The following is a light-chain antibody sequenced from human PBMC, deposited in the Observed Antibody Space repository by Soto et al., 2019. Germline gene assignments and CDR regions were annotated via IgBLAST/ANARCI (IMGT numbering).Light chain of an antibody. CDR2: DAS. CDR3: QQYNNWPWT. CDR1: QSVSSK. Sequence: EIVITQSPGTLSVSPGERVTLSCRASQSVSSKLVWYQRRPDQSPRVLIYDASTRATGMPGRFSGSGSETEFNLTISSLQSEDFAVYYCQQYNNWPWTFGQGTKVEIK. J-gene: IGKJ1*01. V-gene: IGKV3-15*01.